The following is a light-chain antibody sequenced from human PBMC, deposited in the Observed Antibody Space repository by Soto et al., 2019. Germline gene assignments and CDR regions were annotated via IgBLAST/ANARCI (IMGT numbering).Light chain of an antibody. V-gene: IGKV1-27*01. J-gene: IGKJ4*01. CDR1: QGISNY. CDR3: QKYTVVPT. CDR2: DAS. Sequence: DIQMTQSPSSLSASVGDRVTITCRASQGISNYLAWYQQIPGKVPKLLISDASTLQSGVPSRFSGSGSGTDFTLTIRSLQPEDVATYYCQKYTVVPTFGGGTTGEIK.